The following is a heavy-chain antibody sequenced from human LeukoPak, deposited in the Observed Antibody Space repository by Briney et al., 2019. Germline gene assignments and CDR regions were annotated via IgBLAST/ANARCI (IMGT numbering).Heavy chain of an antibody. V-gene: IGHV1-18*01. CDR1: GYTFTSYY. CDR2: ISAYNGQT. CDR3: AWDSGAFEI. J-gene: IGHJ3*02. Sequence: ASAKVSCKASGYTFTSYYISWMRQAPGQGLQWMGRISAYNGQTNYAQKVQGRVTMTTDTSTSTVYMELRSLRSDDTAVYYCAWDSGAFEIWGQGTMVTVSS.